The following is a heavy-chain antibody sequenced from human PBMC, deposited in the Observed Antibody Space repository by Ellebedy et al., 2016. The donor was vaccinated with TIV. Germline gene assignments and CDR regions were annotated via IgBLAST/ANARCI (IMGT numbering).Heavy chain of an antibody. CDR2: ITRDGSEK. Sequence: ESLKISCAASGFTFRKYWMSWVRQAPGKGREWVAKITRDGSEKYYADSVKGRCTISRDNSKNTLFLQMNSLRAEDTAVYYCARESCNNITCYFDYWGLGTLVTVSS. CDR1: GFTFRKYW. D-gene: IGHD2/OR15-2a*01. J-gene: IGHJ4*02. V-gene: IGHV3-7*01. CDR3: ARESCNNITCYFDY.